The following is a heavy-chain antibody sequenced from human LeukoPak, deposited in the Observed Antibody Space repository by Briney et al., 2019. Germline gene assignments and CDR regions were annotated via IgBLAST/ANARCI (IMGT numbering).Heavy chain of an antibody. CDR3: ARVSGYDWESFYDY. D-gene: IGHD5-12*01. Sequence: AETLSLTCTVSGGSISSGSYYWSWIRQPAGKGLEWIGSIYHSGSTYYNPSLKSRVTISVDTSKNQFSLKLSSVTAADTAVYYCARVSGYDWESFYDYWGQGTLVTVSS. J-gene: IGHJ4*02. CDR2: IYHSGST. V-gene: IGHV4-39*07. CDR1: GGSISSGSYY.